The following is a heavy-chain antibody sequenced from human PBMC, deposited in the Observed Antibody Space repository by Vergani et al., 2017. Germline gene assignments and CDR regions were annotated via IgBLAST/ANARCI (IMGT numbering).Heavy chain of an antibody. Sequence: QVQLQQWGAGLLKPSETLSLTCAVYGGSFSGYYWSWIRQPPGKGLEWIGEINHSGSTNYNPSLKSRVTISVDTSKNQFSLKLSSVTAADTAVYYCAIGPPGGPFDYWGQGTLVTVSS. CDR3: AIGPPGGPFDY. CDR1: GGSFSGYY. J-gene: IGHJ4*02. D-gene: IGHD3-10*01. CDR2: INHSGST. V-gene: IGHV4-34*01.